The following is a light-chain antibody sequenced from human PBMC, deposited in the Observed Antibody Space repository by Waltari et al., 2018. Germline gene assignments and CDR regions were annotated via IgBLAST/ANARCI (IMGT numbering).Light chain of an antibody. V-gene: IGLV2-11*01. Sequence: QSALTQPRSVSGSPGQSVTISCTGTSSDVGGYNYVSWYQKHPGKVPKLMIYGVTKRPSGVPDRFSGSKSGNTASLTISGLQAEDEADYYCSAWDDGLKVYVFGPGTKVTVL. J-gene: IGLJ1*01. CDR1: SSDVGGYNY. CDR2: GVT. CDR3: SAWDDGLKVYV.